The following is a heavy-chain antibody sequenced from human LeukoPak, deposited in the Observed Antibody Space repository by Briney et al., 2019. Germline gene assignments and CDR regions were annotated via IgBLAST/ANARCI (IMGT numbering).Heavy chain of an antibody. Sequence: PSETLSLTCTVSGGSVSSGSYYWSWIRQPPGKGLEWIGYIYYSGSTNYNPSLKSRVTISVDTSKNQFSLKLSSVTAADTAVYCCARWGHDNSGYHFDYWGQGSLVTVSS. D-gene: IGHD3-22*01. CDR2: IYYSGST. CDR1: GGSVSSGSYY. CDR3: ARWGHDNSGYHFDY. V-gene: IGHV4-61*01. J-gene: IGHJ4*02.